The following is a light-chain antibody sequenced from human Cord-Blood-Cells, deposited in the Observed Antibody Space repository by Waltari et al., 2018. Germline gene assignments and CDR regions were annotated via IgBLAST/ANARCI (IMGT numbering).Light chain of an antibody. CDR3: CSYAGSSTWV. V-gene: IGLV2-23*01. CDR1: SSEVGSYNL. Sequence: QSALTQPASVPGSPGQSITIPCTGTSSEVGSYNLVSWYQQHPGKAPKLMIYEGSKRPSRVSNRFSGSKSVNTASLTISGLQAEDEAHYYCCSYAGSSTWVFGGGTKLTVL. CDR2: EGS. J-gene: IGLJ3*02.